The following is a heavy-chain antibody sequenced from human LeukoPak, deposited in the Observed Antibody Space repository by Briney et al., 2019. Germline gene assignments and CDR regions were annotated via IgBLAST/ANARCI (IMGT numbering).Heavy chain of an antibody. D-gene: IGHD2-15*01. CDR1: GYTFTGYY. J-gene: IGHJ6*02. V-gene: IGHV1-2*02. Sequence: GASVKVSCKASGYTFTGYYMHWVRQAPGQGLEWMGWINPNSGGTNYAQKFQGRVTITADKSTSTAYMELSSLRSEDTAVYYCARCSGGSCEGGMRVPCRDYYYGMDVWGQGTTVTVSS. CDR3: ARCSGGSCEGGMRVPCRDYYYGMDV. CDR2: INPNSGGT.